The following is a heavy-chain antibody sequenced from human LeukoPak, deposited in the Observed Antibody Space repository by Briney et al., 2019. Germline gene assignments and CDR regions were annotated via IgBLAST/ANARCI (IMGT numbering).Heavy chain of an antibody. CDR2: INNEGTTT. CDR1: GLTFSKSW. D-gene: IGHD3-10*01. V-gene: IGHV3-74*01. J-gene: IGHJ1*01. CDR3: ARVSGSGTNEYYQC. Sequence: GGSLRLSCEASGLTFSKSWMHWVRQAPGKGLVWVSRINNEGTTTSYADPVKGRFIISRDNAKNTLYLQMNSLRADDTAVYYCARVSGSGTNEYYQCWGQGTLVTVRS.